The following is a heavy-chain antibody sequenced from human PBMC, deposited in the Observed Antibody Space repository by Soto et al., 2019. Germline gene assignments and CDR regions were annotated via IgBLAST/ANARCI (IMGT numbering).Heavy chain of an antibody. V-gene: IGHV3-30*18. Sequence: GGSLRLSCAASGFTFSSYGIHWVRQAPGKGLEWVAVISFDGSNKYYADSVKGRFTISRDNSKNTLYLQMNSLTPEDTAVYYCAKGRPALVSGVEIDYWGQGPLVTVSS. J-gene: IGHJ4*02. D-gene: IGHD5-18*01. CDR2: ISFDGSNK. CDR1: GFTFSSYG. CDR3: AKGRPALVSGVEIDY.